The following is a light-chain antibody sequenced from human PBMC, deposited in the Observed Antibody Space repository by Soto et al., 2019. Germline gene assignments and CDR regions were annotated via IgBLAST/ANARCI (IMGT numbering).Light chain of an antibody. CDR3: QKYDTVPWA. J-gene: IGKJ1*01. CDR2: AAS. V-gene: IGKV1-27*01. Sequence: DIQMTQSPSSLSASLGDRVTITCRASQGIKKYVAWYLQKPGKVPKLLIYAASSLQSGVPSRFSGSGSGTDFTLTISSLQPEDVATYYCQKYDTVPWAFGQGTKVDIK. CDR1: QGIKKY.